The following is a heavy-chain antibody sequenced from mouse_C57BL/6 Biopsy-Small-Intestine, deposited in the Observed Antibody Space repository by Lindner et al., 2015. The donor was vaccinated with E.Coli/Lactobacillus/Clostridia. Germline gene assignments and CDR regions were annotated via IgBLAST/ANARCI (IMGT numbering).Heavy chain of an antibody. J-gene: IGHJ4*01. CDR3: ARIYYDYDARSFYAMDY. CDR1: GYTFTSYG. V-gene: IGHV1-81*01. CDR2: IYPRSGNT. D-gene: IGHD2-4*01. Sequence: VQLQESGAELARPGASVKLSCKASGYTFTSYGISWVKQSTGQGLEWIGEIYPRSGNTYYNEKFKGKATLTADKSSSTAYMELRSLTSEDSAVYFCARIYYDYDARSFYAMDYWGQGTSVTVSS.